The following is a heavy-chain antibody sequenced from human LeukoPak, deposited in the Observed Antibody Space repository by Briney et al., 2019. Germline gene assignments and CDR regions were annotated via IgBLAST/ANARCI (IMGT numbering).Heavy chain of an antibody. V-gene: IGHV3-7*01. CDR2: IKQDGSEK. J-gene: IGHJ4*02. CDR3: AKDGGYCGGDCYSGFDY. Sequence: GGSLRLSCAVSGFTFSSDWMSWVRQAPGKGLEWVANIKQDGSEKYYVDSVKGRFTISRDNAKNSLYLQMNSLRAEDTAVYYCAKDGGYCGGDCYSGFDYWGQGTLVTVSS. CDR1: GFTFSSDW. D-gene: IGHD2-21*02.